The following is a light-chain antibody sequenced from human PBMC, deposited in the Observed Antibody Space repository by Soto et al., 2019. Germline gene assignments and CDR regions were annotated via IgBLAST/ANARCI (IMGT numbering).Light chain of an antibody. Sequence: EIVMTQSPATLSVSPGERATLSCRASQSVSSNLAWYQQKPGQAPRLLIYGASTRATGIPARFSGSGSGTEFTLTISSLQSEDVAVYYCYQYNNWPPLTFGGGTKVEIK. V-gene: IGKV3-15*01. J-gene: IGKJ4*01. CDR3: YQYNNWPPLT. CDR1: QSVSSN. CDR2: GAS.